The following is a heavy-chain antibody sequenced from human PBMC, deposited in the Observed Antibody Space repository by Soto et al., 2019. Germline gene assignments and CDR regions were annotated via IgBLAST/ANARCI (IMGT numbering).Heavy chain of an antibody. D-gene: IGHD1-1*01. CDR1: GFTFSSYS. CDR2: ISSSSSYI. J-gene: IGHJ3*02. Sequence: GGSLRLSCAASGFTFSSYSMNWVRQAPGKGLEWVSSISSSSSYISYEGSVKGRFNISRDNAKNSLYLQMNSLRAEDTAVYYCARVGYNWNDFDAFDIWGQGTMVTVSS. V-gene: IGHV3-21*01. CDR3: ARVGYNWNDFDAFDI.